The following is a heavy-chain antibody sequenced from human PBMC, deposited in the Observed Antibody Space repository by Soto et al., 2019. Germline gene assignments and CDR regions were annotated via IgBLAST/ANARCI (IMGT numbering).Heavy chain of an antibody. V-gene: IGHV3-23*01. D-gene: IGHD3-22*01. J-gene: IGHJ6*02. CDR1: GFTFSDYA. CDR3: AKISSAHYYYYVMGV. Sequence: VQLLESGGGLVQPGGSLRLSCVASGFTFSDYAMSWVRHVPGKGLEWVSAITDSGVSTYYADSVKGRFTISRDNSKNILFLQMNSLRVEDTAIYFCAKISSAHYYYYVMGVWGQGTTVTVSS. CDR2: ITDSGVST.